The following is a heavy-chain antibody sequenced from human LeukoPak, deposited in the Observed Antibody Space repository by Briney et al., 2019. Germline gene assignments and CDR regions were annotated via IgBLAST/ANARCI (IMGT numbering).Heavy chain of an antibody. D-gene: IGHD3-3*01. CDR3: AREAMYYDFWSGYYYFDY. J-gene: IGHJ4*02. V-gene: IGHV4-4*07. Sequence: SETLSFTCAVYGGSFSSYYWSWIRQPAGKGLEWIGRIYTSGSTNYNPSLKSRVTMSVDTSKNQFSLKLSSVTAADTAVYYCAREAMYYDFWSGYYYFDYWGQGTLVTVSS. CDR1: GGSFSSYY. CDR2: IYTSGST.